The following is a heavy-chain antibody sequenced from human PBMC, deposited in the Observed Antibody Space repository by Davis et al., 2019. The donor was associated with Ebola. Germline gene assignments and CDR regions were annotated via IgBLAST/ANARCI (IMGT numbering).Heavy chain of an antibody. Sequence: PGGSLRLSCAASGFTFSSYWMHWVRQAPGKGLVWVSRINSDGSSTSYADSVKGRFTISRDNAKNTLYLQMNSLKTEDTAVYYCTSGGSGSYEVDYWGQGTLVTVSS. CDR1: GFTFSSYW. D-gene: IGHD1-26*01. CDR2: INSDGSST. CDR3: TSGGSGSYEVDY. V-gene: IGHV3-74*01. J-gene: IGHJ4*02.